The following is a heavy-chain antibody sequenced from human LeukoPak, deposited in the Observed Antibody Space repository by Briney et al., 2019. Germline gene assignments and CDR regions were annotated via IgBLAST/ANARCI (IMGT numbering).Heavy chain of an antibody. Sequence: SETLSLTCTVSGASVSSFYWNWIRQPPGKGLEWIGSMYYSGSTNYNPSLKSRVTISVDTSKNQFSLKLSSVTAADTAVYYCAREETYSGSYNVWFDPWGQGTLVTVSS. CDR3: AREETYSGSYNVWFDP. D-gene: IGHD1-26*01. V-gene: IGHV4-59*02. CDR2: MYYSGST. CDR1: GASVSSFY. J-gene: IGHJ5*02.